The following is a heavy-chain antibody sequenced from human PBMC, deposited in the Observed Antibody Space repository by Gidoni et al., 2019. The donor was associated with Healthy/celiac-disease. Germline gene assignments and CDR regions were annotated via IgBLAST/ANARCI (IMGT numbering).Heavy chain of an antibody. CDR1: GGSISSGSYY. CDR2: IYYSGGT. J-gene: IGHJ5*02. Sequence: QLQLQEPGPGLVKPSENLSLTCTVSGGSISSGSYYWGWLRQPPGKGLEWIVGIYYSGGTYYHPSLKIRVTISVDTSKNQFSLKLSSVTASDTAVYYCARHHSVSYFGWFDPWGQGTLVTVSS. D-gene: IGHD1-26*01. V-gene: IGHV4-39*01. CDR3: ARHHSVSYFGWFDP.